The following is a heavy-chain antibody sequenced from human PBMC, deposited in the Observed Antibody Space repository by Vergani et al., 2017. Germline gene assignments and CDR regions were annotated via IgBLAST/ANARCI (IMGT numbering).Heavy chain of an antibody. V-gene: IGHV1-2*02. CDR3: ARGQWLPTLSFDY. Sequence: QVQLVQSGAEVKKHGASVKVSCRASGYSFSSYDISWVRQATGQGLEWMGWINPNSGGTNYAQKFQGRVTMTRDTSISTAYMELSRLRSDDTAVYYCARGQWLPTLSFDYWGQGTLVTVSS. CDR1: GYSFSSYD. D-gene: IGHD6-19*01. J-gene: IGHJ4*02. CDR2: INPNSGGT.